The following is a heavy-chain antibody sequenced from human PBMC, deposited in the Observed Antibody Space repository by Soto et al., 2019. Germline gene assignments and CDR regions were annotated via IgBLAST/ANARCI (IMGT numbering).Heavy chain of an antibody. CDR3: ARGPSRYCSSTSCYKADP. CDR1: GGSFSGYY. CDR2: INHSGST. V-gene: IGHV4-34*01. J-gene: IGHJ5*02. Sequence: PSETLSLTCAVYGGSFSGYYWSWIRQPPGKGLEWIGEINHSGSTNYNPSLKSRVTISVDTSKNQFSLKLSSVTAADTAVYYCARGPSRYCSSTSCYKADPWGQGTPVTVSS. D-gene: IGHD2-2*02.